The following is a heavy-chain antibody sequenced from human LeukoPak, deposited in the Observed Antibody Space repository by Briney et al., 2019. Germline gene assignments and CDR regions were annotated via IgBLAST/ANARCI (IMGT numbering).Heavy chain of an antibody. CDR3: ARDIEARQLLWFGESYFDY. V-gene: IGHV3-23*01. CDR1: GFTFSSYA. J-gene: IGHJ4*02. Sequence: GGSLRLSCAASGFTFSSYAMSWVRQAPGKGLEWVSAISGSGGSTYYADSVKGRFTISRDNSKNTLYLQMNSLRAEDTAVYYCARDIEARQLLWFGESYFDYWGQGTLVTVSS. D-gene: IGHD3-10*01. CDR2: ISGSGGST.